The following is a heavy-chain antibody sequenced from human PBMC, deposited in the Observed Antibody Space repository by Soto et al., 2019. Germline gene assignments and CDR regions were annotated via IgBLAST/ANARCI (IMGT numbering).Heavy chain of an antibody. D-gene: IGHD3-22*01. CDR1: GFSLSTSPVA. CDR3: VKRGRSSGFGGDDGLDP. CDR2: IYWDDSK. J-gene: IGHJ5*02. Sequence: QITLKESGPTLVKPTQTLTLTCTFSGFSLSTSPVAVGWIRQPPGKALEWLAIIYWDDSKHYSPSLNSRLTITKVTSKTHVVLMSLNMDPVEPCAYWSVKRGRSSGFGGDDGLDPWGQGTLVTVSS. V-gene: IGHV2-5*02.